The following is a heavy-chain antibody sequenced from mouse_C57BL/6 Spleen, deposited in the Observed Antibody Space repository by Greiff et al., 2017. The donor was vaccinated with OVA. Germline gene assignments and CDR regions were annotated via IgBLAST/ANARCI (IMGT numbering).Heavy chain of an antibody. CDR3: ARDDGYYYAMDY. CDR1: GFTCSDYY. CDR2: INYDGSST. D-gene: IGHD2-3*01. V-gene: IGHV5-16*01. Sequence: EVKLMESEGGLVQPGSSMKLSCTASGFTCSDYYMAWVRQVPEKGLEWVANINYDGSSTYYLDSLKSRFIISRDNAKNILYLQMSSLKSEDTATYYCARDDGYYYAMDYWGQGTSVTVSS. J-gene: IGHJ4*01.